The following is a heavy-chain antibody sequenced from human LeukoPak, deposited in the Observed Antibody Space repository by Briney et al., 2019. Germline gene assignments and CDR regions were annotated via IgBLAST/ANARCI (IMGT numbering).Heavy chain of an antibody. V-gene: IGHV4-39*01. CDR2: IYYSGST. CDR1: GGPISSSSYY. Sequence: PSETLSLTCTVSGGPISSSSYYWGWFRQPPGKGLEWIGSIYYSGSTYYNPSLKSRVTISVDTSKNQFSLKLSSVTAADTAVYYCASGMDVWGQGTTVTVSS. CDR3: ASGMDV. J-gene: IGHJ6*02.